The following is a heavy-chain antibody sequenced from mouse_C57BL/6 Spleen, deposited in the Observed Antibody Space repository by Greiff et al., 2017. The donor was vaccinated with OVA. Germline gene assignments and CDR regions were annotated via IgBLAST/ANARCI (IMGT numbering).Heavy chain of an antibody. Sequence: QVQLQQPGAELVMPGASVKLSCKASGYTFTSYWMHWVKQRPGQGLEWIGEIDPSDSYTNYNQKFKGKSTLTVDKSSSTAYMQLSSLTSEDSAVYYCARGLRGYAMDYWGQGTSVTVSS. V-gene: IGHV1-69*01. CDR3: ARGLRGYAMDY. CDR1: GYTFTSYW. J-gene: IGHJ4*01. D-gene: IGHD1-1*01. CDR2: IDPSDSYT.